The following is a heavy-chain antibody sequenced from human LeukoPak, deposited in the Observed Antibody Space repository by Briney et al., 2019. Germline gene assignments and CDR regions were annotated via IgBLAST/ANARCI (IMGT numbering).Heavy chain of an antibody. Sequence: GGSLRLSCEASGFSFSNYWMSWVRQAPGKGLEWVGRIESKTDGGTAEYAAPVRGRFTISRDDSKNTLYLQMSGLKTEDTAVYYCTTYNTRSSYSDYWGQGTLVTVSS. V-gene: IGHV3-15*04. CDR1: GFSFSNYW. CDR3: TTYNTRSSYSDY. D-gene: IGHD6-6*01. J-gene: IGHJ4*02. CDR2: IESKTDGGTA.